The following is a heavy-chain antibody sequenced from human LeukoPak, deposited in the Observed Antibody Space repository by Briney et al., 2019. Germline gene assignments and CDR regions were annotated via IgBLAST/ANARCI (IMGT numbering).Heavy chain of an antibody. CDR3: ARENFYDSSGYDAFDI. Sequence: SGRSLRLSCAASEFSFSSYGMHWVRRAPGKGLEWVSSISSSSAYIHYADSVEGRFTVSRDNAKNSLYLQMNSLRAEDTAVYYCARENFYDSSGYDAFDIWGQGTMVTVSS. D-gene: IGHD3-22*01. V-gene: IGHV3-21*01. CDR2: ISSSSAYI. J-gene: IGHJ3*02. CDR1: EFSFSSYG.